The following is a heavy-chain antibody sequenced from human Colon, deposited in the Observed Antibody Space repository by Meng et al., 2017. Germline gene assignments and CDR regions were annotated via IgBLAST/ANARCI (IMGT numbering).Heavy chain of an antibody. CDR3: ARDRDYYDSSGYSMGYNWFDP. Sequence: SQTLSLTCAISGDSVSSTSAAWNWIRQSPSRGLEWLGRTYYRSKWYNDYAVSVKSRITINPDTSKNQFSLQLNSVTPEDTAVYYCARDRDYYDSSGYSMGYNWFDPWGQGTLVTVSS. J-gene: IGHJ5*02. CDR1: GDSVSSTSAA. CDR2: TYYRSKWYN. V-gene: IGHV6-1*01. D-gene: IGHD3-22*01.